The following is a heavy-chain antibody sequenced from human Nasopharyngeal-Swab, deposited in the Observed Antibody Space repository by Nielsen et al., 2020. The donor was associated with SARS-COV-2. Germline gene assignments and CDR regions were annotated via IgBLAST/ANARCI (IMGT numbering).Heavy chain of an antibody. Sequence: WIRQPPGKGLEWIGSIYYSGSTNYNPSLKSRVTISVDTSKNQFSLKLSSVTAADTAVYYCARGPGLLLGYYYYYGMDVWGQGTTVTVSS. CDR3: ARGPGLLLGYYYYYGMDV. D-gene: IGHD2-15*01. J-gene: IGHJ6*02. CDR2: IYYSGST. V-gene: IGHV4-39*07.